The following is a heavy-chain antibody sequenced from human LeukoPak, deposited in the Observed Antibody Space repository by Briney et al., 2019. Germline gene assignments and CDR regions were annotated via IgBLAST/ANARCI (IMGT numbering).Heavy chain of an antibody. J-gene: IGHJ4*02. CDR1: GFTFDDYA. D-gene: IGHD2-2*01. CDR3: AKDIRKGYCSSTSCYAY. Sequence: QPGRSLRLSCAASGFTFDDYAMHWVRQAPGKGLEWVSGISWNSGSIGYADSVKGRFTISRDNAKNSLYLHMNSLRAEDTALYYCAKDIRKGYCSSTSCYAYWGQGTLVTVSS. V-gene: IGHV3-9*01. CDR2: ISWNSGSI.